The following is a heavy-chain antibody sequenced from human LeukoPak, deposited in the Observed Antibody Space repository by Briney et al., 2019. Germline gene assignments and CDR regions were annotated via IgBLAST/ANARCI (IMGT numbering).Heavy chain of an antibody. V-gene: IGHV1-69*05. D-gene: IGHD6-6*01. Sequence: SVKVSYKASGGTFSSYAISWVRQAPGQGLEWMGGIIPIFGTANYAQKFQGRVTITTDESTSTAYMELSSLRSEDTAVYYCARGAARLDAFDIWGQGTMVTVSS. J-gene: IGHJ3*02. CDR1: GGTFSSYA. CDR2: IIPIFGTA. CDR3: ARGAARLDAFDI.